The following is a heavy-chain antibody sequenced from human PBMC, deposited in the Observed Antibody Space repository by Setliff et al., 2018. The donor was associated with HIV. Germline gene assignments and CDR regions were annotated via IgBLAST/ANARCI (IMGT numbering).Heavy chain of an antibody. CDR1: GGSISNGYYY. CDR3: ARGGREYGVNYYYYMDV. D-gene: IGHD3-10*01. J-gene: IGHJ6*03. V-gene: IGHV4-61*09. CDR2: IYTSGST. Sequence: SETLSLTCTVSGGSISNGYYYWSWIRQPAGKGLEWIGHIYTSGSTKYNPSLKSRVTISVDTSKNQFSLKLSSVTAADTAVYYGARGGREYGVNYYYYMDVWGKGATVTVSS.